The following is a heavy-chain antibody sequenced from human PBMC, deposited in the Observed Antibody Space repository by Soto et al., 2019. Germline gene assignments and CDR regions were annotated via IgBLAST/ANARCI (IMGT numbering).Heavy chain of an antibody. J-gene: IGHJ3*02. CDR2: ISYDGSNK. Sequence: QVQLVESGGGVVQPGRSLRLSCAASGFTFSSYGMHWVRQAPGKGLEWVAVISYDGSNKYYADSVKGRFTISRDNSKNTLYLQMNSLRAEDTAVYYCATYGDDACDIWGQGTMVTVSS. CDR3: ATYGDDACDI. CDR1: GFTFSSYG. D-gene: IGHD4-17*01. V-gene: IGHV3-30*03.